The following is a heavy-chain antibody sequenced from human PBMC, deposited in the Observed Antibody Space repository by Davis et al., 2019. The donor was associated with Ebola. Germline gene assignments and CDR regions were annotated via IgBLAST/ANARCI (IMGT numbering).Heavy chain of an antibody. Sequence: ASVKVSCKASGYTFTGYYMHWVRQAPGQGLEWMGRINPNSGGTNYAQKLQGRVTMTTDTSTSTAYMELRSLRSDDTAVYYCARYYDFWSGYYSRPNGMDVWGKGTTVTVSS. CDR2: INPNSGGT. J-gene: IGHJ6*04. CDR3: ARYYDFWSGYYSRPNGMDV. CDR1: GYTFTGYY. V-gene: IGHV1-2*06. D-gene: IGHD3-3*01.